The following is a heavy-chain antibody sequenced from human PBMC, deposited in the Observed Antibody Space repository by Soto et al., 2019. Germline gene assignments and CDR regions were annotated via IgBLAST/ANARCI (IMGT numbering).Heavy chain of an antibody. J-gene: IGHJ5*02. CDR3: AKDREPWAPSGSYVYWFAP. D-gene: IGHD1-26*01. CDR1: GGSISSYY. Sequence: SETLSLTCTVSGGSISSYYWSWIRQPPGKGLEWIGYIYYSGSTNYNPSLKSRVTISVDTSKNQFSLKLSSVTAADTAVYYCAKDREPWAPSGSYVYWFAPWGQGTLVTVSS. CDR2: IYYSGST. V-gene: IGHV4-59*12.